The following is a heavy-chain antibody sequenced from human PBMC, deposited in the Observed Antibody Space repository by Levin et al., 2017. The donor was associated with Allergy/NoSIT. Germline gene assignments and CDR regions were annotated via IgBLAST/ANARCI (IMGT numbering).Heavy chain of an antibody. CDR2: INSDGSST. CDR3: AKSSSEFDY. J-gene: IGHJ4*02. CDR1: GFTFSSYW. V-gene: IGHV3-74*01. D-gene: IGHD6-25*01. Sequence: SCAASGFTFSSYWMHWVRQAPGKGLVWVSRINSDGSSTTYADSVKGRFTISRDNAKNTLHLQMNSLRAEDTAGYYCAKSSSEFDYWGQGTLVTVSS.